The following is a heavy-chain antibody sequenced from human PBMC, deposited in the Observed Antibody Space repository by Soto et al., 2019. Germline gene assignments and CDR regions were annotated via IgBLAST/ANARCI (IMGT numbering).Heavy chain of an antibody. CDR2: ISYDGSNK. J-gene: IGHJ6*02. Sequence: SLRLSCAASGFTFSSYGMHWVRQAPGKGLEWVAVISYDGSNKYYADSVKGRFTISRDNSKNTLYLQMNSLRAEDTAVYYCAKGKGERYYYGSGSLNYYYYVMDLWGQGTTVTVSS. D-gene: IGHD3-10*01. CDR1: GFTFSSYG. CDR3: AKGKGERYYYGSGSLNYYYYVMDL. V-gene: IGHV3-30*18.